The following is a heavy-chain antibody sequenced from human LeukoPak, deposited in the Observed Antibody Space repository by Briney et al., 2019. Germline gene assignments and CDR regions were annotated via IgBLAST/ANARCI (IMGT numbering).Heavy chain of an antibody. CDR3: ARGLLGAPTSYFDY. CDR1: GFTFSSNA. Sequence: GGSLRLSCAASGFTFSSNAMHWVRQAPGKGLEWVAVITYDGSNKYYADSVKGRFTISRDNSRNTLYLQMNSLRAEDTAVYYCARGLLGAPTSYFDYWGQGTLVTVSS. J-gene: IGHJ4*02. CDR2: ITYDGSNK. V-gene: IGHV3-30-3*01. D-gene: IGHD1-26*01.